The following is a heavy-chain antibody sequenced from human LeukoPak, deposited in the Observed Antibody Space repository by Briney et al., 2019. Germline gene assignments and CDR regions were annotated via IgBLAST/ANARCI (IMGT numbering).Heavy chain of an antibody. CDR2: ISGSGGST. CDR1: GFTFSSYA. J-gene: IGHJ4*02. Sequence: GGSLRLSCAATGFTFSSYAMSWVRQAPGKGLEWVSAISGSGGSTYYADSVKGRFTISRDNSKNTLYLQINSLRAEDTAVYYCAKDSSWYLSYWGQGTLVTVSS. CDR3: AKDSSWYLSY. V-gene: IGHV3-23*01. D-gene: IGHD6-13*01.